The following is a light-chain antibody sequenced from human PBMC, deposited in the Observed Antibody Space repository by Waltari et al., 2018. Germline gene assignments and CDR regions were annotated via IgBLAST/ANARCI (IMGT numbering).Light chain of an antibody. Sequence: EIVLTQSPDILSSSPGERATLSCRASQSVGTYLAWYQQRPGQSPRLLIYDASYRATGIPARFSGSGSETDFTLTISSLQPEDFAVYYCQQRRNWPLTFGGGTRVQI. CDR3: QQRRNWPLT. CDR2: DAS. J-gene: IGKJ4*01. CDR1: QSVGTY. V-gene: IGKV3-11*01.